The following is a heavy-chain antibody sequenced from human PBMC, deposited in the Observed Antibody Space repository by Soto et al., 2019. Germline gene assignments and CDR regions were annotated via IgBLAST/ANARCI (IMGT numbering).Heavy chain of an antibody. CDR2: IIPIFGSA. V-gene: IGHV1-69*13. CDR1: GGTFSSYA. CDR3: ARIGMITFGGVIDYYYGMDV. J-gene: IGHJ6*02. Sequence: SVKVSCKASGGTFSSYAISWVRQAPGQGLEWMGGIIPIFGSANYAQKFQGRVTITADESTSTAYMELSSLRSEDTAVYYCARIGMITFGGVIDYYYGMDVWGQGTTVTVSS. D-gene: IGHD3-16*02.